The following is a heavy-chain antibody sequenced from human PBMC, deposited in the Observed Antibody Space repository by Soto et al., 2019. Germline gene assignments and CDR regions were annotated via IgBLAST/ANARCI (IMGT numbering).Heavy chain of an antibody. CDR3: ARAGEDVNDAFDI. D-gene: IGHD3-10*01. CDR2: IIPVFGII. CDR1: GGTFSSDA. Sequence: QVQLVRSGAEVKKPGSSVKVSCKASGGTFSSDAIAWVRQAPGQGLEWMGRIIPVFGIINYAQEFQGRVTLTADTSTITAYMELSSLRSEDTAVYYCARAGEDVNDAFDIWGQGTMVTVSS. J-gene: IGHJ3*02. V-gene: IGHV1-69*04.